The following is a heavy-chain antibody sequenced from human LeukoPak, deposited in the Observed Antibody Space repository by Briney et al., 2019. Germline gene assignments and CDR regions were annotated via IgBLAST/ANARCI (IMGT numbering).Heavy chain of an antibody. D-gene: IGHD5-24*01. CDR3: AKVREAWDY. J-gene: IGHJ4*02. CDR2: ISSSSSYI. Sequence: PGGSLRLSCAASGFTFSSYSMNWVRQAPGKGLEWVSSISSSSSYIYYADSVKGRFAISRDNSESTLYLRMDSLGADDTAVYYCAKVREAWDYWGQGTQVTVSS. CDR1: GFTFSSYS. V-gene: IGHV3-21*04.